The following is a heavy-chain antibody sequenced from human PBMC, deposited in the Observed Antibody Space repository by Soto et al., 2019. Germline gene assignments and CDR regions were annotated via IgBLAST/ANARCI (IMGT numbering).Heavy chain of an antibody. J-gene: IGHJ3*02. D-gene: IGHD2-15*01. CDR3: AREYCSGGSCYFGAFDI. CDR2: IYYSGST. CDR1: DGSISSYY. V-gene: IGHV4-59*12. Sequence: PSETLSLTCTVSDGSISSYYWSWIRQPPGKGLEWIGYIYYSGSTNYNPSLKSRVTISVDTSKNQFSLKLSSVTAADTAVYYCAREYCSGGSCYFGAFDIWGQGTMVTVSS.